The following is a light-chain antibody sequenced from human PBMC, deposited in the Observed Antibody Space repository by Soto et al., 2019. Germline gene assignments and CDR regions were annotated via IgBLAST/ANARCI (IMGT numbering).Light chain of an antibody. V-gene: IGLV2-14*01. CDR1: SSDVGGYNY. CDR2: DVS. Sequence: QSALTQPASVSGSPGQSITISCTGTSSDVGGYNYVSWYQQHPGKAPKLMIYDVSNRPSGVSNRFSGSNSGNTASLTISGLQAEDEADYYCSSYTSSSPGVFGGGTKLTVL. J-gene: IGLJ3*02. CDR3: SSYTSSSPGV.